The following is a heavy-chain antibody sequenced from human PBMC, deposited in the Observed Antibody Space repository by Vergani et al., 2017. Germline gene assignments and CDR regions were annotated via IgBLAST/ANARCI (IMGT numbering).Heavy chain of an antibody. J-gene: IGHJ6*03. V-gene: IGHV1-18*01. CDR1: GYTFTSYG. CDR2: ISAYNGNT. CDR3: AREFQGGQLWSYYYYYYMDV. D-gene: IGHD5-18*01. Sequence: QVQLVQSGAEVKKPGASVKVSCKASGYTFTSYGISWVRQAPGQGLEWMGWISAYNGNTNYAQKLQGRVTMTTDTSTSTAYMELRSLRSDDTAVYYCAREFQGGQLWSYYYYYYMDVWGKGTTVTVSS.